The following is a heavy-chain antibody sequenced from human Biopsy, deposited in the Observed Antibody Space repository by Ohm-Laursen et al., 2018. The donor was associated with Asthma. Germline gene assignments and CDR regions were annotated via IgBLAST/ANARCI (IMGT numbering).Heavy chain of an antibody. V-gene: IGHV3-30*01. J-gene: IGHJ3*02. CDR3: VRDGTDDAFDI. CDR2: ISKDASTQ. D-gene: IGHD1-1*01. Sequence: SLRLSCAASGFSFSNFAIHWVRQAPGQGLEWVGVISKDASTQDYADSVKGRFTMARDNSKNTLDLQMNSLREEDTAVYYCVRDGTDDAFDIWGQGTVVSGSS. CDR1: GFSFSNFA.